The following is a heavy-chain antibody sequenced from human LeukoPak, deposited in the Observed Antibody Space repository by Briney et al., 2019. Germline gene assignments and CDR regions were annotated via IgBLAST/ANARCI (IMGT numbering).Heavy chain of an antibody. J-gene: IGHJ4*02. CDR2: IKEDGSIQ. V-gene: IGHV3-7*01. CDR1: GFTFSSYW. Sequence: PGGSLRLYGVASGFTFSSYWMTWVRQAPGKGLEWLANIKEDGSIQYYLDSVRGRFTISRDNAKTSVYLQLNSLRADDTAVYYCARDVWTGVAVSDYWGKGTLVTVSS. CDR3: ARDVWTGVAVSDY. D-gene: IGHD6-19*01.